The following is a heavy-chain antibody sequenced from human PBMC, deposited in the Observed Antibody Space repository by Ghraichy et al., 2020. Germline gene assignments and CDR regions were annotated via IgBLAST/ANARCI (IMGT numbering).Heavy chain of an antibody. J-gene: IGHJ5*02. CDR3: ARDNGQPRAYNWPDP. V-gene: IGHV3-48*03. Sequence: GGSLRLSCAASGFTFSSYEMNWVRQAPGKGLEWLSHIDSSGDTIHYADSVEGRFTISRDNAKNSLFLQMNSLGVEDTAIYYCARDNGQPRAYNWPDPWGRGTLVTVSS. D-gene: IGHD6-13*01. CDR2: IDSSGDTI. CDR1: GFTFSSYE.